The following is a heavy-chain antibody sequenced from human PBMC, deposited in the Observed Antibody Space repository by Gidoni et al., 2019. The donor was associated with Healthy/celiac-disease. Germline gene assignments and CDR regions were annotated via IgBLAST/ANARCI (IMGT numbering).Heavy chain of an antibody. CDR2: ISSSSSYI. CDR3: ARDSEDYYDSSGYYSDAFDI. Sequence: EVQLVESVGGLVKPGGSLRLSCAASGFTFSSDSMKWVRQAPGKGLEWVSSISSSSSYIYYAVSVKGRFTISSDNAKNSLYLQMNSLRAEDTAVYYCARDSEDYYDSSGYYSDAFDIWGQGTMVTVSS. D-gene: IGHD3-22*01. CDR1: GFTFSSDS. V-gene: IGHV3-21*01. J-gene: IGHJ3*02.